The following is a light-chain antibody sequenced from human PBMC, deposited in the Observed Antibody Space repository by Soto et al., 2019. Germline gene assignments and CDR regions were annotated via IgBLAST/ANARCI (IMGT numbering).Light chain of an antibody. CDR3: QQYGSSPGFT. CDR2: DAS. CDR1: QSVSSN. V-gene: IGKV3D-15*01. J-gene: IGKJ4*01. Sequence: IEMTQSPATLSVSPGERATLSCRVSQSVSSNLVWYQQKPGQAPRLLIYDASSRATGIPARFSGSGSGTDFTLTISRLEPEDYAVYYCQQYGSSPGFTFGGGTKV.